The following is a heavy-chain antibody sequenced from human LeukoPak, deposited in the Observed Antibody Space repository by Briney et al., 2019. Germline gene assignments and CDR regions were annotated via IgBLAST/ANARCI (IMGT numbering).Heavy chain of an antibody. CDR2: IYYSGST. Sequence: SETLSLTCIVSGGSINSYYWSWIRQPPGKGLEWIGYIYYSGSTNYNPSLKSRVTISVDTSKNQFSLKLSSVTAADTAVYYCAREGRVNRGDRNAFDIWGQGTMVTVSS. CDR3: AREGRVNRGDRNAFDI. D-gene: IGHD3-10*01. CDR1: GGSINSYY. V-gene: IGHV4-59*01. J-gene: IGHJ3*02.